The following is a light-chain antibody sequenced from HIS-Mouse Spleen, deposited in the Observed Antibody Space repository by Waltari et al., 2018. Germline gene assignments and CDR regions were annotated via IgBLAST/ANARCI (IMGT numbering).Light chain of an antibody. CDR2: KES. CDR1: ALPKQY. CDR3: QSADSSGTYYV. Sequence: SYELTQPPSVSVSPGQTARITCSGDALPKQYAYWYQQKPGQPPGLVIYKESERPSGIPERVSGSSSGTTVTLTISGVQAEDEADYYCQSADSSGTYYVFGTGTKVTVL. V-gene: IGLV3-25*03. J-gene: IGLJ1*01.